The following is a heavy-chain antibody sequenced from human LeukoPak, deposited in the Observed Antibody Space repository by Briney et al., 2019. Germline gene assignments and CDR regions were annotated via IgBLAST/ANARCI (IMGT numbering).Heavy chain of an antibody. J-gene: IGHJ4*02. CDR2: ISGSGGST. V-gene: IGHV3-23*01. CDR1: GFTFSSYA. CDR3: ARDGEMATINSVDY. D-gene: IGHD5-24*01. Sequence: GGSLRLSCAASGFTFSSYAMSWVRQAPGKGLEWVSAISGSGGSTYYADSVKGRFTISRDNAKNSLYLQMNSLRAEDTAVYYCARDGEMATINSVDYWGQGTLVTVSS.